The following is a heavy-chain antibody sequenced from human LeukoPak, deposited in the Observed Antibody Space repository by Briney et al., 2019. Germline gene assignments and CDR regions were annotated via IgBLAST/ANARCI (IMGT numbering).Heavy chain of an antibody. Sequence: GGSLRLSCAASGFTFSSYSMNWVRQAPGKGLEWVSSISSSSYIYYADSVKGRFTISRDNAKNSLYLQMNSLRAEDTAVYYCARESAYSSGYYLFDYWGQGTLVTVSS. D-gene: IGHD3-22*01. V-gene: IGHV3-21*01. CDR3: ARESAYSSGYYLFDY. CDR1: GFTFSSYS. J-gene: IGHJ4*02. CDR2: ISSSSYI.